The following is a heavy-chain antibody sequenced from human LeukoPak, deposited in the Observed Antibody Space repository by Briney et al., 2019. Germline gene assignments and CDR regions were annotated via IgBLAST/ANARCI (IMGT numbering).Heavy chain of an antibody. CDR3: ATESGYYGSGSYNY. V-gene: IGHV1-24*01. J-gene: IGHJ4*02. Sequence: ASVKVSCKVSGYTLTELSMHWVRQAPGKGLEWMGGFDPEDGETIYAQKFQGRVTMTEDTSTDTAYMELSSLRSEDTAVYYCATESGYYGSGSYNYWGREPWSPSPQ. D-gene: IGHD3-10*01. CDR1: GYTLTELS. CDR2: FDPEDGET.